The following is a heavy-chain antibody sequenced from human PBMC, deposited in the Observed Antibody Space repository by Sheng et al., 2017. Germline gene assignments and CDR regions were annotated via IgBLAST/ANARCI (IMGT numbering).Heavy chain of an antibody. D-gene: IGHD3-10*01. V-gene: IGHV1-69*04. CDR3: ARGRRPYYYGSGSYQGNAFDI. J-gene: IGHJ3*02. CDR2: IIPILGIA. CDR1: GGTFSSYA. Sequence: QVQLVQSGAEVKKPGSSVKVSCKASGGTFSSYAISWVRQAPGQGLEWMGGIIPILGIANYAQKFQGRVTITADKSTSTAYMELSSLRSEDTAVYYCARGRRPYYYGSGSYQGNAFDIWGQGTMVTVSS.